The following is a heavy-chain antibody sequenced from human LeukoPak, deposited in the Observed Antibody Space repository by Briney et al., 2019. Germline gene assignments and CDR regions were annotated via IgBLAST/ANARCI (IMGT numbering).Heavy chain of an antibody. CDR3: ARAIDNYDTTGYYLDY. CDR1: GGSISSGGYS. Sequence: SETLSPTCAVSGGSISSGGYSWSWIRQPPGKGLEWIGYIYHSGSTYYNPSLKSRVTISVDTSKNRFSLKLSSVTAADTAVYYCARAIDNYDTTGYYLDYWGQGILVTVSS. J-gene: IGHJ4*02. CDR2: IYHSGST. D-gene: IGHD3-22*01. V-gene: IGHV4-30-2*01.